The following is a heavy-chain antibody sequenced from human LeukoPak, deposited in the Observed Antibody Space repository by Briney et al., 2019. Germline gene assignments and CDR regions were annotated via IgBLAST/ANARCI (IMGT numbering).Heavy chain of an antibody. CDR1: GGSISCYY. CDR3: ARHGYDYYGSGSFRPFFDY. CDR2: IYTSGNT. Sequence: PSETLSLTCTASGGSISCYYWRWLRLPPRKVVGWVGYIYTSGNTNYNPSFKSRVTISVATSKNQFSLKLSSVTAADTAVYYCARHGYDYYGSGSFRPFFDYWGRGTLVTVSS. V-gene: IGHV4-4*09. J-gene: IGHJ4*02. D-gene: IGHD3-10*01.